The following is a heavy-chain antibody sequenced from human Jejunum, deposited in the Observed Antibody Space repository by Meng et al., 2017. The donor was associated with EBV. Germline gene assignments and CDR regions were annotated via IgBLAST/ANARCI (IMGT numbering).Heavy chain of an antibody. V-gene: IGHV4-30-2*01. CDR1: GGSIRSGGYS. CDR3: ARGAYFDY. Sequence: QPQLQESGSGMVKPSETLSLTCAVSGGSIRSGGYSGHWIRQQPGKGLQWIGYIYYSGSASYNPSLKSRVTLSVDRSKNQFSLNLSSVTAADTAVYYCARGAYFDYWGQGTLVTVSS. J-gene: IGHJ4*02. CDR2: IYYSGSA.